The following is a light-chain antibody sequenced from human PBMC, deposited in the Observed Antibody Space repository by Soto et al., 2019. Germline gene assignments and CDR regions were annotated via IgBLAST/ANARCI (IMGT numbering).Light chain of an antibody. CDR1: SSDVGGYNY. V-gene: IGLV2-14*01. J-gene: IGLJ1*01. Sequence: QSALTQPASVSGSPGQSVTISCTGTSSDVGGYNYVSWYQQHPGKAPKLMIYDVSNRPSGVSNLFSGSKSGNTASLTISGLQAEDEADYYCSSYTSSSTAPYVFGTGTKVTVL. CDR3: SSYTSSSTAPYV. CDR2: DVS.